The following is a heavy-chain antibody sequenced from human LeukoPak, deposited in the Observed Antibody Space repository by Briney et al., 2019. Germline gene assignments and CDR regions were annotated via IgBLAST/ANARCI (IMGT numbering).Heavy chain of an antibody. CDR3: AREYYYDSSGYYYDPHWFDP. V-gene: IGHV4-31*03. D-gene: IGHD3-22*01. Sequence: PSETLSLTCTVSGGSISSGGYYWSWIRQHPGKGLEWIGYIYYSGSTYYNPSLKSRVTISVDTSKNQFSLKLSSVTAADTAVYYCAREYYYDSSGYYYDPHWFDPWGQGTLVTVSS. CDR2: IYYSGST. CDR1: GGSISSGGYY. J-gene: IGHJ5*02.